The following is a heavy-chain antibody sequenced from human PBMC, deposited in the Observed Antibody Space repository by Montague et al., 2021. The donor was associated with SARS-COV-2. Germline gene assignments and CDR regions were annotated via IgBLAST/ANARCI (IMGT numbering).Heavy chain of an antibody. CDR1: GFTFSSYS. D-gene: IGHD3-10*01. V-gene: IGHV3-21*01. CDR3: ARGGYYYYGSVAGHNDAFDI. CDR2: ISSSSSYI. Sequence: SLRLSRAASGFTFSSYSMNWVRQAPGEGLEWVSSISSSSSYIYYADSVKGRFTISRDNAKNSLYLQMNSLRAEDTAVYYCARGGYYYYGSVAGHNDAFDIWGQGTMVTVSS. J-gene: IGHJ3*02.